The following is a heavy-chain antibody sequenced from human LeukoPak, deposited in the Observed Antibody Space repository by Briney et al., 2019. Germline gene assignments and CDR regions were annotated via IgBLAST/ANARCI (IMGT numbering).Heavy chain of an antibody. CDR2: IGSSGSTI. J-gene: IGHJ4*02. D-gene: IGHD3-22*01. CDR1: GFTFSSYE. CDR3: ARRGYSDSSGYDY. V-gene: IGHV3-48*03. Sequence: GGSLRLSCAASGFTFSSYEMNWVRQAPGKGLEWVSYIGSSGSTIYYADSVKGRFTISRDNAKNSLYLQINSLRAEDTAIYYCARRGYSDSSGYDYWGQGTLVTVSS.